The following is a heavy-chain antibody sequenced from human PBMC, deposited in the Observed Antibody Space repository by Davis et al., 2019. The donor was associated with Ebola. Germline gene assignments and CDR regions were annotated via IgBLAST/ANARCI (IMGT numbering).Heavy chain of an antibody. CDR3: ARAEPQVVPAAMSHYYYYYGMDV. J-gene: IGHJ6*04. D-gene: IGHD2-2*01. CDR1: GYTFTSYY. Sequence: AASVKVSCKASGYTFTSYYMHWVRQAPGQGLEWMGIINPSGGSTSYAQKFQGRVTMTRDTSISTAYMELSRLRSDDTAVYYCARAEPQVVPAAMSHYYYYYGMDVWGKGTTVTVSS. CDR2: INPSGGST. V-gene: IGHV1-46*01.